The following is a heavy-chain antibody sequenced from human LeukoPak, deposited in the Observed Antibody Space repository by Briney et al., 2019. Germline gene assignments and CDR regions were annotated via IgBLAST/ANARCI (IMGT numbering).Heavy chain of an antibody. CDR1: GFIFSSYW. D-gene: IGHD2-15*01. Sequence: TGGSLRLSCAASGFIFSSYWMSWVRQAPGKGLEWVANIKQDGSEKYYVDSVKGRFTISRDNAKNSLYLQMNSLRAEDTAVYYCARHDHYSGGSCVYWGQGTLVTVSS. J-gene: IGHJ4*02. CDR3: ARHDHYSGGSCVY. CDR2: IKQDGSEK. V-gene: IGHV3-7*01.